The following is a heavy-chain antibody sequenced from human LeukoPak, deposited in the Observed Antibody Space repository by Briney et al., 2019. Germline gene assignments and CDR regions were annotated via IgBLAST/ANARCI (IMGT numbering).Heavy chain of an antibody. D-gene: IGHD3-3*01. Sequence: TPSETLSLTCTVSGVSISSYYWSWIRQPAGKGLEWIGRIYTSGSTNYNPSLKSRVTMSVDTSKNQFSLKLSSVTAADTAVYYCARDMEDAGIFGVAISNWFDPWGQGTLVTVSS. CDR3: ARDMEDAGIFGVAISNWFDP. J-gene: IGHJ5*02. CDR2: IYTSGST. V-gene: IGHV4-4*07. CDR1: GVSISSYY.